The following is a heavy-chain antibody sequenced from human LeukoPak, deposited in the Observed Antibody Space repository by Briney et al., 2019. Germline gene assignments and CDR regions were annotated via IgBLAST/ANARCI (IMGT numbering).Heavy chain of an antibody. CDR3: ASFRWAIGFEN. CDR1: GGSFSDYY. D-gene: IGHD3-22*01. CDR2: ISHSGIT. Sequence: PSETLSLTCAVYGGSFSDYYWSCIRQPPGKGLEWIGEISHSGITKYSPSLKSRVTISVDTSKNQFSLKLNSVTAADTAVYYCASFRWAIGFENWGQGALVTVSS. J-gene: IGHJ4*02. V-gene: IGHV4-34*01.